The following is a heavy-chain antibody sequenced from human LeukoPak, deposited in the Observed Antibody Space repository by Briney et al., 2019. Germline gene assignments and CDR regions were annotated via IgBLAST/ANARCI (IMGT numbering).Heavy chain of an antibody. J-gene: IGHJ6*03. CDR3: AREVLIDSYFYYMDV. Sequence: PGGSLRLSCAPSVFTFDDYGMVWVRQAPGKALEWVSSINWNGGSTAYADSVKGRFTISRDNAKNSLYLQMNSLRAEDTALYYCAREVLIDSYFYYMDVWGKGTTVTVSS. V-gene: IGHV3-20*04. CDR1: VFTFDDYG. CDR2: INWNGGST. D-gene: IGHD1-1*01.